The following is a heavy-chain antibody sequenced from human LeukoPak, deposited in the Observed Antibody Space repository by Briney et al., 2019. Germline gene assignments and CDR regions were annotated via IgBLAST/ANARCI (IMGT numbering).Heavy chain of an antibody. CDR1: GGSFSGYY. CDR2: IYYSGST. Sequence: SSKTLSLTCAVYGGSFSGYYWSWIRQPPGKGLEWIGSIYYSGSTYYNPSLKSRVTISVDTSKNQFSLKLSSVTAADTAVYYCVRLVGGDIDYWGQGTLVTVSS. J-gene: IGHJ4*02. D-gene: IGHD5-12*01. CDR3: VRLVGGDIDY. V-gene: IGHV4-34*01.